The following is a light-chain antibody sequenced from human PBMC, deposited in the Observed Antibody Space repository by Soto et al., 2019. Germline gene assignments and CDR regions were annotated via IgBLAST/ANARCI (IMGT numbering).Light chain of an antibody. CDR2: EVS. J-gene: IGLJ7*01. Sequence: QSVLTQPPSASGSPGQSVTISCTGTSSDVGAYNYVSWYQQHPGKAPKLIIHEVSRRPSGVPDRFSGSKSGNTASLTVSGLQAEDEAAYYCSSFAVNISAVFGGGTQLTVL. V-gene: IGLV2-8*01. CDR3: SSFAVNISAV. CDR1: SSDVGAYNY.